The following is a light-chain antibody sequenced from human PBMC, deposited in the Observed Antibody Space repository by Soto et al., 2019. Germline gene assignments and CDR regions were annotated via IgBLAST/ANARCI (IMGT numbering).Light chain of an antibody. CDR3: QQYNNWLSIT. Sequence: EIVLTQSPATLSLSPVERATLSCMASQSVSSYLAWYQQKPGQAPRLLIYGASTRATGIPARFSGSGSGTEFTLTISSLQSEDFAVYYCQQYNNWLSITFGQGTRLEIK. J-gene: IGKJ5*01. CDR2: GAS. V-gene: IGKV3-15*01. CDR1: QSVSSY.